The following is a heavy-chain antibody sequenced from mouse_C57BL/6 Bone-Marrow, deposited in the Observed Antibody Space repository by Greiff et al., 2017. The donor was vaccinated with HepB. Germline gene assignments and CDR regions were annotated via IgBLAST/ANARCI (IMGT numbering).Heavy chain of an antibody. CDR3: AVELGRYY. CDR1: GYTFTSYW. V-gene: IGHV1-61*01. Sequence: VQLQQPGAELVRPGSSVKLSCKASGYTFTSYWMDWVKQRPGQGLEWIGNIYPSDSETHYNQKFKDKATLTVDKSSSTAYMQLSSLTSEDSAVYYCAVELGRYYWGQGTTLTVSS. CDR2: IYPSDSET. D-gene: IGHD4-1*01. J-gene: IGHJ2*01.